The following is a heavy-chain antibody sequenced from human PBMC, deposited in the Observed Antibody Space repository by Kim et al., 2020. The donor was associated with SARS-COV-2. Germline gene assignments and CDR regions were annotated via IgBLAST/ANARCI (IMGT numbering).Heavy chain of an antibody. CDR1: GFTVSSNY. J-gene: IGHJ4*02. CDR3: ARGGGAFCGSDCYRTFDY. D-gene: IGHD2-21*02. V-gene: IGHV3-53*01. CDR2: IYSNGNT. Sequence: GGSLRLSCAASGFTVSSNYMSWVRQAPGKGLEWVSVIYSNGNTYYADSVKGRFTISRDSSKSTLSLQMNSLRAEDTAVYFCARGGGAFCGSDCYRTFDYWGQGTLVTVSS.